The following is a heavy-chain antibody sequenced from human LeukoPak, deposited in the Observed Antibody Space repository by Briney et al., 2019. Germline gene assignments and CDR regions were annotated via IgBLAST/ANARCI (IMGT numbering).Heavy chain of an antibody. CDR1: GFTFSSYS. Sequence: GGSLRLSCAASGFTFSSYSMNWVRQAPGKGLEWVSSISSSSSYIDYADSVKGRFTISRDNAKDSLYLQMNSLRAEDTAVYYCASTVEVLREPDYWGQGTLVTVSS. D-gene: IGHD1-26*01. CDR2: ISSSSSYI. V-gene: IGHV3-21*01. CDR3: ASTVEVLREPDY. J-gene: IGHJ4*02.